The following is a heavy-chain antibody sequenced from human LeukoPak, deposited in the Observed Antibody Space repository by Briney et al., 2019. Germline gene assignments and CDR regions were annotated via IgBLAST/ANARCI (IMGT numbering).Heavy chain of an antibody. CDR2: ISYDGSNK. V-gene: IGHV3-30-3*01. CDR1: GFTFSSYA. Sequence: GGSLRLSCAASGFTFSSYAMHWVRQAPGKGLERVAVISYDGSNKYYADSVKGRFTISRDNSKNTLYLQMNSLRAEDTAVYYCARGGVTTFDYWGQGTLVTVSS. J-gene: IGHJ4*02. CDR3: ARGGVTTFDY. D-gene: IGHD4-17*01.